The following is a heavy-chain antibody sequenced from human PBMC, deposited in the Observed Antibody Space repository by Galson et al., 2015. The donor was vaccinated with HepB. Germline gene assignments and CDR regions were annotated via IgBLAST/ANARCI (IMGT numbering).Heavy chain of an antibody. Sequence: SLRLSCAASGFTFSGYVMHWVRQAPGKGLEYVSVISDNGGSTYYADSVKGRFTISRDNSKNTVYLHMSSLRVEDTAVYYCVKGLGSGRPLAYYFDSWGQGTLVTVSS. V-gene: IGHV3-64D*06. J-gene: IGHJ4*02. CDR3: VKGLGSGRPLAYYFDS. CDR1: GFTFSGYV. D-gene: IGHD6-19*01. CDR2: ISDNGGST.